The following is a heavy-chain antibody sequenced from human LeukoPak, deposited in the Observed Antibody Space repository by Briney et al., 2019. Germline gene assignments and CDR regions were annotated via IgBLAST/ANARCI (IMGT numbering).Heavy chain of an antibody. Sequence: SETLSLTCTVSGYSISSGYYWGWIRQPPGKGLEWIGSIYHSGSTYYNPSLKSRVTISVDTSKNQISLNLSSVTAADTAFYYCAGVTVGANTPLDYWGQGTLVAVSS. CDR1: GYSISSGYY. CDR2: IYHSGST. CDR3: AGVTVGANTPLDY. D-gene: IGHD1-26*01. J-gene: IGHJ4*02. V-gene: IGHV4-38-2*02.